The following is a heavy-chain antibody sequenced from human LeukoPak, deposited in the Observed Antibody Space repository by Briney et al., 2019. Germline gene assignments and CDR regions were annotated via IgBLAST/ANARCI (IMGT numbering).Heavy chain of an antibody. CDR3: ARGRYYYGSGSYHDY. CDR2: ISAYNGNT. J-gene: IGHJ4*02. Sequence: AAGKVSCKASGYTFTSYGISWVRQAPGQGLEWMGWISAYNGNTNYAQKLQGRVTMTTDTSTSTAYMELRSLRSDDTAVYYCARGRYYYGSGSYHDYWAREPWSPSPQ. CDR1: GYTFTSYG. V-gene: IGHV1-18*04. D-gene: IGHD3-10*01.